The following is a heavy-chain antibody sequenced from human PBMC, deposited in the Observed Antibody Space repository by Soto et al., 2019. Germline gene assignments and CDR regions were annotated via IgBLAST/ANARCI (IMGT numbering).Heavy chain of an antibody. D-gene: IGHD3-9*01. CDR1: GFTFNSYV. V-gene: IGHV3-23*01. J-gene: IGHJ4*02. Sequence: GSLRLSCVASGFTFNSYVMSWVRQTPEKGLEWVSAISGSGWQTYYAQSVQGRFTISRDNSKNTVYLHMNSLRAEDSGIYYCAKGRYFDVSGGCANFWGRGTLVTVSS. CDR2: ISGSGWQT. CDR3: AKGRYFDVSGGCANF.